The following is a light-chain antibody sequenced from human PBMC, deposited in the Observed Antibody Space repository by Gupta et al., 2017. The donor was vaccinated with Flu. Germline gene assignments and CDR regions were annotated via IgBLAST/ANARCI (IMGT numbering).Light chain of an antibody. CDR3: SSYSSSTTSII. J-gene: IGLJ2*01. CDR2: EVN. CDR1: SSDVGGYQY. Sequence: QSALTQPASVSGSPGQSITISCTGTSSDVGGYQYISWYQQHPGNAPKLMIYEVNVRPSGVSTCFSASKSVNSASLSISGLQADDEADYYCSSYSSSTTSIIFGGGTKLTVL. V-gene: IGLV2-14*01.